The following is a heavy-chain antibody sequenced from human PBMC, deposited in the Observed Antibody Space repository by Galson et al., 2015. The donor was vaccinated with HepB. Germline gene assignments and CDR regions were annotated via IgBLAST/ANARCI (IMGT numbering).Heavy chain of an antibody. V-gene: IGHV3-23*01. J-gene: IGHJ3*02. CDR2: ISGSGGST. Sequence: SLRLSCAASGFTFSSYAMSWVRQAPGKGLEWVSAISGSGGSTYYADSVKGRFTISRDNSKNTLYLQMNSLRAEDTAVYYCAKEGPAGAVAGNDAFDIWGQGTMVTVSS. CDR3: AKEGPAGAVAGNDAFDI. D-gene: IGHD6-19*01. CDR1: GFTFSSYA.